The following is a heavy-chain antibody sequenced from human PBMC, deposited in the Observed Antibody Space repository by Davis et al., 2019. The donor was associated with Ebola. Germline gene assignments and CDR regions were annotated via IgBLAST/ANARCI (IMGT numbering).Heavy chain of an antibody. Sequence: SETLSLTCTVSGGYISGYYWSWIRQPPGKGLEWIGNLYHGGFTNYNPSLKNRVTLSLDTSKNQFSLKLNSVTAADSAVYYCARGGKTSGWYYYFDYWGQGTLVTVSS. D-gene: IGHD6-19*01. V-gene: IGHV4-59*01. CDR3: ARGGKTSGWYYYFDY. CDR2: LYHGGFT. J-gene: IGHJ4*02. CDR1: GGYISGYY.